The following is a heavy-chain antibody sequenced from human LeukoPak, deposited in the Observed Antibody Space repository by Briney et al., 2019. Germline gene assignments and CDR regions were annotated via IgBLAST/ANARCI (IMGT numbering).Heavy chain of an antibody. J-gene: IGHJ5*02. CDR2: ISYDGSNK. Sequence: GGSLRLSCAASGFTFSSYGMHWVRQAPGKGLEWVAVISYDGSNKYYADSVKGRFTISRDNSKNTLYLQMNSLRAEDTAVYYCARARSIALPSRFDPWGQGTLVTVSS. D-gene: IGHD6-13*01. V-gene: IGHV3-30*03. CDR3: ARARSIALPSRFDP. CDR1: GFTFSSYG.